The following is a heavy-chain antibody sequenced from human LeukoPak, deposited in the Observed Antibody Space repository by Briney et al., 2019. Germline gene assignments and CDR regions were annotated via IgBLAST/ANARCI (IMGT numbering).Heavy chain of an antibody. V-gene: IGHV3-9*01. D-gene: IGHD3-22*01. Sequence: PGRSLRLSCAASGFTFDDYAMHWVRQAPGKGLEWVSGISWNSGSIGYADSVKGRFTISRDNAKNSLYLHMNSLRAEDTAVYYCARKGLGDCWGQGTLVTVSS. CDR2: ISWNSGSI. J-gene: IGHJ4*02. CDR3: ARKGLGDC. CDR1: GFTFDDYA.